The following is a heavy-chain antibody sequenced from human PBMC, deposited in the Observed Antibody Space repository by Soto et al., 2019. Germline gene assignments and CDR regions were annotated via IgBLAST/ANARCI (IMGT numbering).Heavy chain of an antibody. CDR3: ARGVVVVPAAMRVTYYYYGMDV. CDR1: GFTFSSYS. Sequence: GGSLRLSCAASGFTFSSYSMNWVRQAPGKGLEWVSSISSSSSYIYYADSVKGRFTISRDNAKNSLYLQMNSLRAEDTAVYYCARGVVVVPAAMRVTYYYYGMDVWGQGTTVTVSS. V-gene: IGHV3-21*01. CDR2: ISSSSSYI. J-gene: IGHJ6*02. D-gene: IGHD2-2*01.